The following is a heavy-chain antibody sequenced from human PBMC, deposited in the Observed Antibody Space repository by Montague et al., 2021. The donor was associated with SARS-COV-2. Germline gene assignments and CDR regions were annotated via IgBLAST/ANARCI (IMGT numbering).Heavy chain of an antibody. Sequence: SLRLSCADSDFTFDDYAMHRVRQAPGKGLEWVSGINWNSGNLGYXDSVKGRFSISRDNSRNSLFLQMNSLRPEDTAVYYCAKGSRRGYNYGTNNWLDPWGQGTLVTVSS. V-gene: IGHV3-9*01. CDR1: DFTFDDYA. CDR3: AKGSRRGYNYGTNNWLDP. D-gene: IGHD5-18*01. J-gene: IGHJ5*02. CDR2: INWNSGNL.